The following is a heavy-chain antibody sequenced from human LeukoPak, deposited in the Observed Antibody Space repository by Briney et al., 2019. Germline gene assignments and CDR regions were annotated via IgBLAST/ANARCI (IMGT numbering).Heavy chain of an antibody. V-gene: IGHV3-30*03. Sequence: PGGSLRLSCAASGFTFSSTGMLWVRQAPGKGLEWVAVILYDGSNKYYADSVKGRFTISRDNSRNTLYLQMNSLRAEDTAVYYCASLAGYSSGWYGAFDYWGRGTQVTVSS. D-gene: IGHD6-19*01. CDR2: ILYDGSNK. J-gene: IGHJ4*02. CDR1: GFTFSSTG. CDR3: ASLAGYSSGWYGAFDY.